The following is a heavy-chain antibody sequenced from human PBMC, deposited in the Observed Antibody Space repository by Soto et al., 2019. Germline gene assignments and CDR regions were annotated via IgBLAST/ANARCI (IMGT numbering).Heavy chain of an antibody. V-gene: IGHV3-30*18. D-gene: IGHD3-22*01. J-gene: IGHJ4*02. CDR3: AKENHSSGYGSYFDY. CDR2: ISKDGGTK. Sequence: QVQLVESGGGVVQPGRSLRLSCAASGFTFSSYGMHWVRQAPGKGLEWVAVISKDGGTKDDADSVKGRFTISRDNSKNTLYLQMNSLRAEDTAVYYCAKENHSSGYGSYFDYWGQGTLVTVSS. CDR1: GFTFSSYG.